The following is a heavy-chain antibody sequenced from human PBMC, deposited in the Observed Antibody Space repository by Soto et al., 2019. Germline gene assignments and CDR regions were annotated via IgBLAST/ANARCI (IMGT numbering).Heavy chain of an antibody. V-gene: IGHV3-48*01. J-gene: IGHJ4*02. CDR2: ISSSSSTI. CDR3: ARDLFTYSGYDWTTFDY. D-gene: IGHD5-12*01. CDR1: GFTFSSYS. Sequence: GGSLRLSCAASGFTFSSYSMNWVRQAPGKGLEWVSYISSSSSTIYYADSVKGRFTISRDNAKNSLYLQMNSLRSEDTAVYYCARDLFTYSGYDWTTFDYWGQGTLVTVSS.